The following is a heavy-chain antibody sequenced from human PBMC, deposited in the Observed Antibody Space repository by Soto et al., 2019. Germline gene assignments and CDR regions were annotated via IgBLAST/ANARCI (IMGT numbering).Heavy chain of an antibody. D-gene: IGHD2-2*01. CDR2: IYYTGKT. Sequence: SETLSLTCSVSGDYIHVGGYYWTWIRQRPGKGLEWMGYIYYTGKTYYNPSLESRLTMSVDRSKNQFSLRLTSVTAADTAVYFCGRDLTSNANCIDPWGQGTLVTVSS. V-gene: IGHV4-30-4*01. CDR1: GDYIHVGGYY. CDR3: GRDLTSNANCIDP. J-gene: IGHJ5*02.